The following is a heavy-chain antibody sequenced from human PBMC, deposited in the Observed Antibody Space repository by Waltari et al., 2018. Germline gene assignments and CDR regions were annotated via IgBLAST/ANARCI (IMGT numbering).Heavy chain of an antibody. CDR3: ARVIAVAGPNYGMDV. V-gene: IGHV1-69*02. J-gene: IGHJ6*02. CDR2: IIPILGIA. D-gene: IGHD6-19*01. Sequence: QVQLVQSGAEVKKPGSSVKVSCQASGGPFSRYTIRWVRPAPGKGLEWMGRIIPILGIANYAQKFQGRVTITADKSTSTAYMELSSLRSEDTAVYYCARVIAVAGPNYGMDVWGQGTTVTVSS. CDR1: GGPFSRYT.